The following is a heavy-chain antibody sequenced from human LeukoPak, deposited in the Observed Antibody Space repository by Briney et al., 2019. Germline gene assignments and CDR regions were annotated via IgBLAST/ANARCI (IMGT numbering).Heavy chain of an antibody. Sequence: SQTLSLTCTVSGGSISSGDYYWSWIRQPPGKGLEWIGYIYYSGSTYYNPSLKSRVTISVDTSKNQFSLKLSSVTAADTAVYYCARFKYCSGGSCYSGSYYFDYWGQGTLVTVSS. CDR1: GGSISSGDYY. CDR2: IYYSGST. D-gene: IGHD2-15*01. CDR3: ARFKYCSGGSCYSGSYYFDY. V-gene: IGHV4-30-4*08. J-gene: IGHJ4*02.